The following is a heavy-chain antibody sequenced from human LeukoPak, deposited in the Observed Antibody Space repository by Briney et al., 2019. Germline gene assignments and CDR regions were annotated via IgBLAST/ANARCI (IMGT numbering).Heavy chain of an antibody. CDR2: IYYSGYT. CDR3: AKHYMGSSYNRGLDY. Sequence: SETLSLTCTMSRGSISSSSYYWGWIRQPPGKGLEWIGTIYYSGYTYYNPSLESRVTISVDTSKNQFSLKLSSVTAADTAIYYCAKHYMGSSYNRGLDYWGQGTLVTVSS. V-gene: IGHV4-39*01. CDR1: RGSISSSSYY. D-gene: IGHD3-10*01. J-gene: IGHJ4*02.